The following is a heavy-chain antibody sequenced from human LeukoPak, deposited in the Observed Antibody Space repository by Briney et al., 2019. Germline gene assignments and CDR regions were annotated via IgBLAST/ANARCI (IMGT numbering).Heavy chain of an antibody. D-gene: IGHD2-15*01. V-gene: IGHV3-21*01. J-gene: IGHJ6*02. CDR1: GFTFSTYA. CDR2: ISSWSSCK. CDR3: ARVLCSGGSCPEYYYYYYAMDV. Sequence: KPGGSLRLSCAASGFTFSTYAMNWVRQAPGKGLEWVSSISSWSSCKYYADSVEGRFTISRDNTQNSLYLHMNSLRAEDTAVYYCARVLCSGGSCPEYYYYYYAMDVWGQGTTVTVSS.